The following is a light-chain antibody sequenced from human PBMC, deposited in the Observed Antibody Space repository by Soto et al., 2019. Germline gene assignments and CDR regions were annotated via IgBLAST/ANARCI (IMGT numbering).Light chain of an antibody. CDR1: QSVSSSY. Sequence: EIVLTQSPGTLSLSPGERATLSCRDSQSVSSSYFAWYQQKPGQAPRLLIYGASSRATGIPDRFSGSGSGTDFTLTISRLEPEDFAVYYCHQYDSSPLTFGGGTKVEIK. V-gene: IGKV3-20*01. CDR3: HQYDSSPLT. J-gene: IGKJ4*01. CDR2: GAS.